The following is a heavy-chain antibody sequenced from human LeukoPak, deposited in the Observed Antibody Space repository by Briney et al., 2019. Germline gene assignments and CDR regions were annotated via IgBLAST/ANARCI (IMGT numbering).Heavy chain of an antibody. V-gene: IGHV3-23*01. CDR2: INSNGRRT. J-gene: IGHJ4*02. D-gene: IGHD2-2*01. Sequence: GGSLRLSCAASRFTFSKYAMSWVRQAPGKGLEWISTINSNGRRTYYADSVKGRFTISRDNSKNTLSLQMNSLRAEDTAVYYCARDGADCSSTSCFFDYWGQGTLVTVSS. CDR1: RFTFSKYA. CDR3: ARDGADCSSTSCFFDY.